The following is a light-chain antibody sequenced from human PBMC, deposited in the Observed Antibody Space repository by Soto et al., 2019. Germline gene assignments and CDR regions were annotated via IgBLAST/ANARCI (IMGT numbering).Light chain of an antibody. CDR3: QQRKNWPPIT. V-gene: IGKV3-11*01. J-gene: IGKJ5*01. CDR2: DSS. Sequence: VVTQSPATLSLSPGERATLSCRASQNVDIYLAWYQQKPGQAPRLVIYDSSNRATGIPARFSGSGSGTDFTLTISDLEPEDFAVYYCQQRKNWPPITFCQGTRLEIK. CDR1: QNVDIY.